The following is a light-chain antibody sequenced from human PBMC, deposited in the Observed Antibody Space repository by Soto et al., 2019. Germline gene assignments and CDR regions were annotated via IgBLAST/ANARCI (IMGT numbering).Light chain of an antibody. CDR2: RND. V-gene: IGLV1-47*01. CDR1: SSNIGSNY. Sequence: QSVLTQSPSASGNPGQRVTISCSGSSSNIGSNYVYWYQQLPGTAPKVLIYRNDQRPSGVPDRFSGSKSGTSASLAISGLRSEDEANYYCAAWDDSLSGRVFGGGTKLTVL. CDR3: AAWDDSLSGRV. J-gene: IGLJ3*02.